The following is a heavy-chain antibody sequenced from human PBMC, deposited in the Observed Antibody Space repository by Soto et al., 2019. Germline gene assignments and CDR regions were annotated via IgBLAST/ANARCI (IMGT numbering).Heavy chain of an antibody. CDR2: IYYSGST. Sequence: PSETLSLTCTVSGGSISSSSYWGWIRQPPGKGLEWIGYIYYSGSTYYNPSLKSRVTISVDTSKNQFSLKLSSVTAADTAVYYYARSIDSWGQGTLVTVSS. J-gene: IGHJ5*01. V-gene: IGHV4-31*03. CDR1: GGSISSSSY. CDR3: ARSIDS.